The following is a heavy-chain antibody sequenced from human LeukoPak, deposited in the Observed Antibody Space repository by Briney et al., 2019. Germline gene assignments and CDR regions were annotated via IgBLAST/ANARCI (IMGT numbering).Heavy chain of an antibody. CDR3: ARHGYTASHYFLDF. J-gene: IGHJ4*02. D-gene: IGHD3-16*01. CDR1: SGSINSYY. Sequence: PSETLSLTCTVTSGSINSYYWGWVRQPAGRGLEWIGRIYTTGKTDYNPSLKSRLTMSVDTSKRQFSLNLTSVTAADTAIYFCARHGYTASHYFLDFWTQGKLVTVSS. V-gene: IGHV4-4*07. CDR2: IYTTGKT.